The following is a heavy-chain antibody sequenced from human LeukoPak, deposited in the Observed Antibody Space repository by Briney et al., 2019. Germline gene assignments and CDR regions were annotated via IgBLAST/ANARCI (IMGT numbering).Heavy chain of an antibody. CDR1: GASISSYY. D-gene: IGHD6-19*01. CDR3: ARGLGGSRGCFGY. Sequence: SSVTLSLTCTVSGASISSYYWSWIRQPPGKGLEWIGYIHYSGSTNYNPSLKSRVTISLDTSKNQFSLKLSSVTAADTAVYYCARGLGGSRGCFGYWGQGTLVSVST. V-gene: IGHV4-59*01. CDR2: IHYSGST. J-gene: IGHJ4*02.